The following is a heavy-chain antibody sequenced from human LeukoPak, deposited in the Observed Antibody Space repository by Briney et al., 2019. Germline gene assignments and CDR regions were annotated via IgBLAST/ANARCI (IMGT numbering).Heavy chain of an antibody. D-gene: IGHD1-14*01. CDR2: IHRSGSP. V-gene: IGHV4-4*02. Sequence: SETLSLTCTVSLDSTTSNFWSWVRQPPGKGLEWIGEIHRSGSPSYNPSLQSRVTISIDRSRNQIALELSSVTAADTAVYYCAREILGGFNPGAYWGQGTLVTVSS. J-gene: IGHJ4*02. CDR1: LDSTTSNF. CDR3: AREILGGFNPGAY.